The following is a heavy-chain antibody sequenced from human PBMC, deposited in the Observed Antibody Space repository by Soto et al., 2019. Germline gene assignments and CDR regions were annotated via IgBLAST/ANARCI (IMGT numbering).Heavy chain of an antibody. CDR2: IYYSGST. CDR3: ARGVAATPSGWFDP. J-gene: IGHJ5*02. CDR1: GGSISSGGYY. V-gene: IGHV4-31*03. Sequence: SETLSLTCTVSGGSISSGGYYWSWIRQHPGKGLEWIGYIYYSGSTYYNPSLKSRVTISVETSKNQFSLKLSSVTAADTAVYYCARGVAATPSGWFDPWGQGTLVTVSS. D-gene: IGHD2-15*01.